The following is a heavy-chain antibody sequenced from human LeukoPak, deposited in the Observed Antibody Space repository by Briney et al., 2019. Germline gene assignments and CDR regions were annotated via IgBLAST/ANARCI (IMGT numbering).Heavy chain of an antibody. Sequence: GRSLRLSCAASGFTFSDYAIHWVRQAPGKGLEWVAVISYDGSDKYYADSVKGRFTISRDNAKSSLYLQMNSLRAEDTAVYYCARVLHKRNYDSTTYYGYWGQGTLVTVSS. V-gene: IGHV3-30*04. J-gene: IGHJ4*02. D-gene: IGHD3-22*01. CDR3: ARVLHKRNYDSTTYYGY. CDR2: ISYDGSDK. CDR1: GFTFSDYA.